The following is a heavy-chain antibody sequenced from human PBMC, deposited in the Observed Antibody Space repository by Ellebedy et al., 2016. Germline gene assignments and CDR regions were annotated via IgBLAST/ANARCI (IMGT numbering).Heavy chain of an antibody. Sequence: GESLKISCVASGFTFDSYAMHWVRQAQGKGLEWVAVISHDGSSQYYADSVKGRFTVYRDNSMTTVYLEMNSLRAEDTALYYCARDLDKSSGWYGGGAYWGQGTHVTVSS. V-gene: IGHV3-30-3*01. J-gene: IGHJ4*02. CDR1: GFTFDSYA. D-gene: IGHD6-19*01. CDR2: ISHDGSSQ. CDR3: ARDLDKSSGWYGGGAY.